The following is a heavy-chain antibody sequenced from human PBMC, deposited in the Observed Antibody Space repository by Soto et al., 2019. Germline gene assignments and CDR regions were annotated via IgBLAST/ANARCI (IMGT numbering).Heavy chain of an antibody. Sequence: ASVKVSCKASGYTFTSYAMHWVRQAPGQRLEWMGWINAGNGNTKYSQKFQGRVPITRDTSASTAYMELSSLRSEDTAVYYCVVTISAVVITLYFYYWGQGTLVTVYS. CDR3: VVTISAVVITLYFYY. J-gene: IGHJ4*02. D-gene: IGHD3-3*01. CDR2: INAGNGNT. V-gene: IGHV1-3*01. CDR1: GYTFTSYA.